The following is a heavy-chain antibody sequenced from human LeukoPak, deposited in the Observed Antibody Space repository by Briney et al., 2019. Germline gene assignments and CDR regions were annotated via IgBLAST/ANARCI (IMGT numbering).Heavy chain of an antibody. J-gene: IGHJ3*02. CDR1: GGSISSYY. CDR2: IYYSGST. Sequence: SETLSLTCTVSGGSISSYYWSWIRQPPGKGLEWIGYIYYSGSTNYNPSLKSRVTISVDTSKNQFSLKLSSVTAADTAVYYCARHTSPDSSGYPDAFDIWDQGTMVTVSS. V-gene: IGHV4-59*08. CDR3: ARHTSPDSSGYPDAFDI. D-gene: IGHD3-22*01.